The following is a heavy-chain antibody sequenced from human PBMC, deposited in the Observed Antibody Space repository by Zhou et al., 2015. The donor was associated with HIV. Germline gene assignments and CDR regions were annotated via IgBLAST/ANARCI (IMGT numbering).Heavy chain of an antibody. CDR2: INSGTDT. V-gene: IGHV3-23*04. CDR3: AKDLGMKADMDY. CDR1: GFTFSSYG. J-gene: IGHJ4*02. Sequence: EVQLVESGGGLVQPGRSLRVSCAASGFTFSSYGMVWVRQAPGKGLEWVSTINSGTDTYYADSVKGRFTISRDNSRNTLFLQMTSLRAEDTALYFCAKDLGMKADMDYWGQGTLVTVSS.